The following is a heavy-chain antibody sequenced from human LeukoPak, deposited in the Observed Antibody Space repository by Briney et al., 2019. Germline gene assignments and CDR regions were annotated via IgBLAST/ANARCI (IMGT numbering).Heavy chain of an antibody. CDR3: ARVGRLIRLWLLSFDAFDI. Sequence: ASVKVSCKASGYTFTSYGISWVRQAPGQGLEWMGWISAYNGNTNYAQKLQGRVTMTTDTSTSTAYMELRSLRSDDTAVYYCARVGRLIRLWLLSFDAFDIWGQGTMVTVSS. D-gene: IGHD5-18*01. CDR1: GYTFTSYG. CDR2: ISAYNGNT. V-gene: IGHV1-18*01. J-gene: IGHJ3*02.